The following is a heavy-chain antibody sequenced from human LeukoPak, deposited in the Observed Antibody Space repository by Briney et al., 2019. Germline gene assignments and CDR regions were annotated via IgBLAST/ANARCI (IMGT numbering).Heavy chain of an antibody. CDR1: GFIFSSYA. CDR3: AKDLSVTPDAFDI. D-gene: IGHD4-17*01. Sequence: GGSLRLSCAASGFIFSSYAMSWVRQAPGKGLEWVSAISGSGGSTYYADSVKGRFTISRDNSKNTLYLQMNSLRAEDTAVYYRAKDLSVTPDAFDIWGQGTMVTVSS. J-gene: IGHJ3*02. CDR2: ISGSGGST. V-gene: IGHV3-23*01.